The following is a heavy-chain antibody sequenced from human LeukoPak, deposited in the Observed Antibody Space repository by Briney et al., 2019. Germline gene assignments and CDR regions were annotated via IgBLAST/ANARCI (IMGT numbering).Heavy chain of an antibody. D-gene: IGHD3-9*01. CDR2: ISYDGSNK. Sequence: PGGSLRLSCAASGFTFSSYAMHWVRQAPGKGPEWVAVISYDGSNKYYADSVKGRFTISRDNSKNTLYLQMNSLRAEDTAVYYCARDRVRGIWGYYDILTGYYNDYWGQGTLVTVSS. CDR1: GFTFSSYA. J-gene: IGHJ4*02. V-gene: IGHV3-30-3*01. CDR3: ARDRVRGIWGYYDILTGYYNDY.